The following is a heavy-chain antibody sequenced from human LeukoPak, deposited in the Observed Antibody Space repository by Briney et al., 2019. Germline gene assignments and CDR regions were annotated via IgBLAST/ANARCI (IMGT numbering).Heavy chain of an antibody. Sequence: GASVKVSCKASGYTFTDYYMHWVRRAPGQGLEWMGWINSNSGDTNYAQNFQGRVAMTRDTSISTAYMELSRLTSDDTAVYYCARERHLDFWGQGTQVTVSS. V-gene: IGHV1-2*02. CDR1: GYTFTDYY. CDR2: INSNSGDT. J-gene: IGHJ4*02. CDR3: ARERHLDF.